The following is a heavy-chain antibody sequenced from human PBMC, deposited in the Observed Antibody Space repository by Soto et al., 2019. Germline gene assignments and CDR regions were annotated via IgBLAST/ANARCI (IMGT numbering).Heavy chain of an antibody. D-gene: IGHD6-13*01. CDR1: GGSFSGYY. J-gene: IGHJ6*02. CDR2: INHSGST. V-gene: IGHV4-34*01. Sequence: SETLSLTCAVYGGSFSGYYWSWIRQPPGKGLEWIGEINHSGSTNYNPSLKSRVTISVDTSKNQFSLNLSSVTAADTAVYYCAGGRGRQQLVMSYYYGMDVWGQGTTVTVSS. CDR3: AGGRGRQQLVMSYYYGMDV.